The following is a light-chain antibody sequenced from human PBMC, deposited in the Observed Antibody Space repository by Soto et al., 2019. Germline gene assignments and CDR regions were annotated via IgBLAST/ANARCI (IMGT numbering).Light chain of an antibody. Sequence: VLTQPASVSGSPGQSITISCTGTSSDIGSYNLVSWYQQHPGKAPKLMIYEVSKRPSGVSNRFSGSKSGNTASLTISGLQAEDEADYYCCSYAGSSTFYVFGTGTKVTVL. CDR2: EVS. CDR1: SSDIGSYNL. V-gene: IGLV2-23*02. J-gene: IGLJ1*01. CDR3: CSYAGSSTFYV.